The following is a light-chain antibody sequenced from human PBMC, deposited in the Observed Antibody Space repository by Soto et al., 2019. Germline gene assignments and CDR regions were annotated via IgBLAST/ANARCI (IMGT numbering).Light chain of an antibody. CDR2: AAS. V-gene: IGKV3-15*01. Sequence: IPLTQSPATVSVSPGETVTLSCRASQNIYSNLGWYQQKPGQAPRLLIYAASTRATGIPARFSGSGSGTEFTLTISSLQSEDFAVYYCQQYNNWPRTFGQGTKVDI. J-gene: IGKJ1*01. CDR3: QQYNNWPRT. CDR1: QNIYSN.